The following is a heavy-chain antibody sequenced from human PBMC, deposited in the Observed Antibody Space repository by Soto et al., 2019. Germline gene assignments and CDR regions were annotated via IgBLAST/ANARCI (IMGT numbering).Heavy chain of an antibody. CDR1: GFTFSSYW. J-gene: IGHJ4*02. CDR3: ARGSSSGWYYFDD. Sequence: GGSLRLSCAASGFTFSSYWMSWVRQAPGKGLEWVANIKQDGSEKYYVDSVKGRFPISRDNAKDSLYLQMNSLRAEDTAVYYCARGSSSGWYYFDDWGQGTLVTVSS. D-gene: IGHD6-13*01. V-gene: IGHV3-7*01. CDR2: IKQDGSEK.